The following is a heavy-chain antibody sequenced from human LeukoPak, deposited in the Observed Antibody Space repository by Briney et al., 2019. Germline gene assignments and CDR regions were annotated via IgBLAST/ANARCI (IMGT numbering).Heavy chain of an antibody. D-gene: IGHD1-7*01. V-gene: IGHV3-21*01. CDR2: INRSGSHT. J-gene: IGHJ4*02. CDR3: ARERNNWNYEGFDY. Sequence: GSLRLSCAASGFTLSSYSMNWVRQAPGKGLEWVSSINRSGSHTFYADSVKGRFTISRDNAKNSLHLQMNSLRVEDTAVYYCARERNNWNYEGFDYWGQGTLVTVSS. CDR1: GFTLSSYS.